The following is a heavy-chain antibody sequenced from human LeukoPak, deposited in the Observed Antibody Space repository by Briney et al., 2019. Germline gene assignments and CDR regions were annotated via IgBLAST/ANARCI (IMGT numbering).Heavy chain of an antibody. V-gene: IGHV1-2*02. CDR2: INPNSGGT. CDR1: GYTFTGYY. J-gene: IGHJ4*02. D-gene: IGHD4-23*01. CDR3: AREGHYGGNSMDY. Sequence: EASVKVSCKASGYTFTGYYMHWVRQAPGQGLEWVGWINPNSGGTNYAQKFQGRVTMTRDTSISTAYMELSSLRSEDTAVYYCAREGHYGGNSMDYWGQGTLVTVSS.